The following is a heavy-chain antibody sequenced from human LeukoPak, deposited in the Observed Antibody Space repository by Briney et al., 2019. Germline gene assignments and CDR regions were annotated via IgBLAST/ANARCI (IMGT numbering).Heavy chain of an antibody. CDR2: IRYDGNNK. CDR1: GFTFSTYG. J-gene: IGHJ4*02. CDR3: TKAGDSSGWSYFDY. V-gene: IGHV3-30*18. Sequence: PGRSLRLSCAASGFTFSTYGMHWVRQAPGKGLEWVAVIRYDGNNKFYGHSGRGRFTISRDNSKNTLFLQMNSLTPEDTAVYYCTKAGDSSGWSYFDYWGQGTLVTVSS. D-gene: IGHD6-19*01.